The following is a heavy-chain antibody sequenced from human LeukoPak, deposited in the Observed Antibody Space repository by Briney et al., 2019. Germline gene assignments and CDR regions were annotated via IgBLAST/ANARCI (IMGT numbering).Heavy chain of an antibody. CDR1: GYSFTSYW. D-gene: IGHD5-12*01. CDR2: IYPGDSDT. CDR3: ARLADIVATTYYYYYMDV. V-gene: IGHV5-51*01. J-gene: IGHJ6*03. Sequence: GESLKISCKGSGYSFTSYWIAWVRRMPGKGLEWMGIIYPGDSDTRYSPSFLGQVTISADKSISTAYLQWSSLKASDTAMYYCARLADIVATTYYYYYMDVWGKGTTVTVSS.